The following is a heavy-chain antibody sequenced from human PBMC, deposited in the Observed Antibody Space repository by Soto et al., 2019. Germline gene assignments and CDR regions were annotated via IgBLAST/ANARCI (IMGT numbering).Heavy chain of an antibody. CDR3: ARGPEPAGFVNWFDP. J-gene: IGHJ5*02. D-gene: IGHD6-25*01. CDR2: TYYRSKWYN. V-gene: IGHV6-1*01. Sequence: QTLSLTCAISGDSVSSNSAAWNWIRQSPSRGLEWLGRTYYRSKWYNDYAVSVKSRITINPDTPKNQFSLQLNSVTPEDTAVYYCARGPEPAGFVNWFDPWGQGTLVTVSS. CDR1: GDSVSSNSAA.